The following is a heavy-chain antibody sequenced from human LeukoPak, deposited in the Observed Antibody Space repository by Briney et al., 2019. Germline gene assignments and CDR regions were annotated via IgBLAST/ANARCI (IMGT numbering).Heavy chain of an antibody. D-gene: IGHD3-10*01. CDR2: IGSNGVTI. V-gene: IGHV3-11*04. Sequence: GGSLRLSCAASGFTFSDYYMSWIRQAPGKGLEWVSYIGSNGVTIYYADSVKGRFTISRDNTKNSLYLQMNSLRAEDTAVYYCARGTYGSGNNWFDPWGQGTLVTVSS. J-gene: IGHJ5*02. CDR3: ARGTYGSGNNWFDP. CDR1: GFTFSDYY.